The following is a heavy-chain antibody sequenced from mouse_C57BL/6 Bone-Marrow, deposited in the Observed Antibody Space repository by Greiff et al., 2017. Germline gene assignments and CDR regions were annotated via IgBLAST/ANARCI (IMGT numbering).Heavy chain of an antibody. CDR1: GFTFSSYG. V-gene: IGHV5-6*01. J-gene: IGHJ3*01. CDR2: ISSGGSYT. Sequence: EVQLVESGGDLVKPGGSLKLSCAASGFTFSSYGMSWVRQTPDKRLEWVATISSGGSYTYYPASVKGRFTISRDNAKNTLYLQMSSLKSEDTAMYYCARHPAGFAYWGQGTLVTVSA. CDR3: ARHPAGFAY.